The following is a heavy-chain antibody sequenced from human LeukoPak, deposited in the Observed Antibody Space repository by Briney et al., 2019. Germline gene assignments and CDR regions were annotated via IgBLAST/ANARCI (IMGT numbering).Heavy chain of an antibody. D-gene: IGHD3-10*01. J-gene: IGHJ5*01. CDR2: IKGDGNEK. Sequence: GGSLRFSCAASGFTFSSYWMNWVRQAPGKGLEGVANIKGDGNEKNYVDSVRGRFSISRDNAKNSLYLQMDSLRAEDTAVYFCAKEGAYPIITYDSWGQGALVTVSS. V-gene: IGHV3-7*01. CDR1: GFTFSSYW. CDR3: AKEGAYPIITYDS.